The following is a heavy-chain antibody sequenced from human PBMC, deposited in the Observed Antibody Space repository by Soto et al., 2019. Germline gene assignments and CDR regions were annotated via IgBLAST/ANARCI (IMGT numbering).Heavy chain of an antibody. V-gene: IGHV3-11*05. J-gene: IGHJ2*01. D-gene: IGHD6-13*01. CDR2: INSSSSYT. Sequence: QVQLVESGGGLVKPGGSLRLSCAASGFTFSDYYMSWIRQAPGKGLEWVSYINSSSSYTNYADSVKGRFTISRDNAKLSLYLQMTSLSAEDTAVYYCARIIAAAGGRRYFDLWGRGTLVTVSS. CDR1: GFTFSDYY. CDR3: ARIIAAAGGRRYFDL.